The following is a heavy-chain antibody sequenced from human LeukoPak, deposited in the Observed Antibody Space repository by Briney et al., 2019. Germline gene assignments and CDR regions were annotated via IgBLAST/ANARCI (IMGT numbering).Heavy chain of an antibody. Sequence: SGGSLRLSCAASGFMFNNYWIHWVRQAPGRGLEWVSRIKGDTSYANYADSVKGRFTISRDNAKSTLYLQMDSLTIEDTAVYFCARDNDLWSLDFWSQGTLVTVSS. CDR1: GFMFNNYW. CDR3: ARDNDLWSLDF. J-gene: IGHJ4*02. D-gene: IGHD3-3*01. V-gene: IGHV3-74*01. CDR2: IKGDTSYA.